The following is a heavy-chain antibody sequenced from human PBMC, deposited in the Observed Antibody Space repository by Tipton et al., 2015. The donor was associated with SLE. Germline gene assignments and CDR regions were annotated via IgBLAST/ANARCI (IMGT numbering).Heavy chain of an antibody. V-gene: IGHV5-51*03. CDR3: ARSFGAVPYYFDS. CDR2: IFPGDSAT. J-gene: IGHJ4*02. CDR1: GYMFPGHW. D-gene: IGHD3-3*01. Sequence: QLVQSGAEVKKPGESLKISCKGSGYMFPGHWIAWVRQMPGKGLEWMAIIFPGDSATRYSPSFQGQVTVSADKSISTAYLQWSSLKASDTAMYFCARSFGAVPYYFDSWGQGTLVTVSS.